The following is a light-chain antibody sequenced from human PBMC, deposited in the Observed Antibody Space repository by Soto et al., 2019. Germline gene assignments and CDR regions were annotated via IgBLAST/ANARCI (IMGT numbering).Light chain of an antibody. CDR1: QSVSSY. Sequence: EIVLTQSPATLSLSPGERATLSCRASQSVSSYLAWYQQKPGQAPRLLIYDASNRATGIPARFSGSGSGTAITLTISSLEPEEFAVYYCQQRSNWPPTFGQGTRLEIK. CDR2: DAS. V-gene: IGKV3-11*01. J-gene: IGKJ5*01. CDR3: QQRSNWPPT.